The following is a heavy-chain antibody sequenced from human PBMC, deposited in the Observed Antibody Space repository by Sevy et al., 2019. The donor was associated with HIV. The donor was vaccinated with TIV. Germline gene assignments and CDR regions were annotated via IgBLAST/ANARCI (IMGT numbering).Heavy chain of an antibody. D-gene: IGHD3-9*01. CDR1: GDSISSSPYY. CDR3: ARQVGQLRFFDWSPGYFDY. Sequence: SETLSLTCTVSGDSISSSPYYWGWIRQSHGKGLEWIGSIYYSGSTYYNPSLKRQVPISVDTSKNQFSLKLNSVTAADTDVYYCARQVGQLRFFDWSPGYFDYWGQGILVTVSS. CDR2: IYYSGST. J-gene: IGHJ4*02. V-gene: IGHV4-39*01.